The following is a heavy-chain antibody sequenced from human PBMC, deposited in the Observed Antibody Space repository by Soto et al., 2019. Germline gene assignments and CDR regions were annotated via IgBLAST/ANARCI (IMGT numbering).Heavy chain of an antibody. CDR1: GFTFSHYG. Sequence: QVQLVESGGAVVQSGRSLRLSCVGSGFTFSHYGMHWVRQAPGKGLEWVAVQWFDGSNKFHADSVKGRFTISRDNSQNTLYLQMNSLRAEDTAVYYCARDVGDVMSTIQGHGMDVWGQGTTVTVSS. D-gene: IGHD5-12*01. J-gene: IGHJ6*02. CDR3: ARDVGDVMSTIQGHGMDV. V-gene: IGHV3-33*01. CDR2: QWFDGSNK.